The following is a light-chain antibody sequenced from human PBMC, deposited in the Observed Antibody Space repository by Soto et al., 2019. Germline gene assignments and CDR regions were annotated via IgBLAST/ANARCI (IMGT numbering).Light chain of an antibody. Sequence: EIVMTQSPGTLSVSPGERATLSCRASQSVSSSLAWYQQRPGQAPRLLIYGASTRATGVTARFSGSGSVTEFTLTITSLQSEDFAVYYCQQYNNWPPYTFGHGTKLQIK. CDR3: QQYNNWPPYT. V-gene: IGKV3-15*01. J-gene: IGKJ2*01. CDR2: GAS. CDR1: QSVSSS.